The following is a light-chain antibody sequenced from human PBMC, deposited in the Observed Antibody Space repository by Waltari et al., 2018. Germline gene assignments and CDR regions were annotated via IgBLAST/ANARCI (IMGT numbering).Light chain of an antibody. CDR3: SSQTLDGVVL. J-gene: IGLJ2*01. CDR1: GRGVGASAF. CDR2: DVT. V-gene: IGLV2-14*03. Sequence: QSALTQPASVSGSPGQSITLSCRGIGRGVGASAFLSWFQLHPGKAPQVIIYDVTNRPAGVSDRFSASKSADTASLTISGLQPEDEGDYYCSSQTLDGVVLFGGGTKLTVL.